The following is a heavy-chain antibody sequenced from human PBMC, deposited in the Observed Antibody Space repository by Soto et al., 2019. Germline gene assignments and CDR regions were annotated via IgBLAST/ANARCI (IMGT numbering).Heavy chain of an antibody. CDR1: GITFSTYA. V-gene: IGHV3-23*01. CDR3: ATLRVAAAGTGRGFGS. D-gene: IGHD6-13*01. CDR2: ISSAAGST. Sequence: EVQLLESGGGLVQPGGSLRLSCAASGITFSTYAMSWVRQVPGKGLEWVSAISSAAGSTYYPDSVKGRFTISRDNSKNTLYRQMNSLRAEDTAVYYCATLRVAAAGTGRGFGSWGQGTLVTVSS. J-gene: IGHJ4*02.